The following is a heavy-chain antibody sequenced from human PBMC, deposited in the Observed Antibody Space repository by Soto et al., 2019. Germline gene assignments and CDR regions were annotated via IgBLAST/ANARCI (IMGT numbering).Heavy chain of an antibody. J-gene: IGHJ4*02. CDR3: ARKTGIRYSFEY. D-gene: IGHD3-10*01. V-gene: IGHV4-39*07. CDR2: INHSGST. CDR1: GASISSGDYY. Sequence: TLSLTCNVSGASISSGDYYWGWIRQPPGKGLEWIGEINHSGSTNYNPSLKSRVTVSVDTSKNQFSLKLSSVTAADTAVYYCARKTGIRYSFEYWGQGMLVTVSS.